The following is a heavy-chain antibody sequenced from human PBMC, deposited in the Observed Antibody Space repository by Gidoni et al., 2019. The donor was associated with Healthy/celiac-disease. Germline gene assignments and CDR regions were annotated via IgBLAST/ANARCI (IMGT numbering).Heavy chain of an antibody. J-gene: IGHJ4*02. V-gene: IGHV3-23*01. CDR3: AKDVDGYNYDGCDY. D-gene: IGHD5-12*01. CDR1: GFTFSSYA. Sequence: EVQLLASGGGLVQPGGSLRLSCAASGFTFSSYAMSWARQAPGKGLGWVSAISGSGGSTYYADSVKGRFTISRDNSKNTLYLQMNSLRAEDTAVYYCAKDVDGYNYDGCDYWGQGTLVTVSS. CDR2: ISGSGGST.